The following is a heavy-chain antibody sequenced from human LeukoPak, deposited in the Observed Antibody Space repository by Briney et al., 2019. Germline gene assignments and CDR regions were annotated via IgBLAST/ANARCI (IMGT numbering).Heavy chain of an antibody. D-gene: IGHD3-16*02. J-gene: IGHJ4*02. CDR2: IYPGDSDT. CDR1: GYSFTSYW. CDR3: ARSEELSLYYFDY. V-gene: IGHV5-51*01. Sequence: VDALLISCIGSGYSFTSYWIGWVRQMPGEGLEWMGIIYPGDSDTRYSPSFQGQVTISADKYISTAYPQWSSLKASNTAMYYCARSEELSLYYFDYWGQGTLVTVSS.